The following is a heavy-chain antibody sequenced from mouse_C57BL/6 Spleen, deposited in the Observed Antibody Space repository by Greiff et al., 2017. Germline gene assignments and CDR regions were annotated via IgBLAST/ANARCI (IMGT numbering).Heavy chain of an antibody. J-gene: IGHJ1*03. D-gene: IGHD1-1*01. CDR2: IHPNSGST. CDR1: GYTFTSYW. Sequence: QVQLQQPGAELVKPGASVKLSCKASGYTFTSYWMHWVKQRPGQGLEWIGMIHPNSGSTNYNEKFKSKATLTVDKSSSTAYMQLSSLTSEDSAVYYCERAAITTVGATNFDVWGTGTTVTVSS. V-gene: IGHV1-64*01. CDR3: ERAAITTVGATNFDV.